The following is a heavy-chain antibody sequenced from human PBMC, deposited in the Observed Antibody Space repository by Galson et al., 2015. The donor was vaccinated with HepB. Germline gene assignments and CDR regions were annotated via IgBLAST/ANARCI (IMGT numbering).Heavy chain of an antibody. J-gene: IGHJ3*02. Sequence: SVKVSCKASGYTLTSYGISWVRQAPGQGLEWMGWISAYNGNTNYAQKFQGRVTITADKSTSTAYMELSSLRSEGTAVYYCARPMEGLTQIDAFDIWGQGTMVTVSS. CDR3: ARPMEGLTQIDAFDI. D-gene: IGHD3-3*01. CDR1: GYTLTSYG. V-gene: IGHV1-18*04. CDR2: ISAYNGNT.